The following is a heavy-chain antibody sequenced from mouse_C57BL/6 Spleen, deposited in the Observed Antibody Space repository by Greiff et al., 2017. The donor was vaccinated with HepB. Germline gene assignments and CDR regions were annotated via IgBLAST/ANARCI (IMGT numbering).Heavy chain of an antibody. D-gene: IGHD2-1*01. Sequence: EVMLVESEGGLVQPGSSMKLSCTASGFTFSDYYMAWVRQVPEKGLEWVANINYDGSSTYYLDSLKSRFIISRDNAKNILYLQMSSLKSEDTATYYCARIYYGNYEAMDYWGQGTSVTVSS. V-gene: IGHV5-16*01. CDR1: GFTFSDYY. CDR3: ARIYYGNYEAMDY. J-gene: IGHJ4*01. CDR2: INYDGSST.